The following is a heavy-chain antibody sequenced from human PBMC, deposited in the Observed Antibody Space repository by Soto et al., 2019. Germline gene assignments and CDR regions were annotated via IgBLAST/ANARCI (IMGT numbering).Heavy chain of an antibody. D-gene: IGHD6-19*01. CDR2: IDAGNGNT. Sequence: ASVKVSCKASEYTFTSYDINWVRQAPGQRLEWMGWIDAGNGNTKYSQKFQGRVTITRDTSASTAYMELSSLRSEDTAVYYCARDPWVAGAIDYWGQGTLVTVSS. CDR3: ARDPWVAGAIDY. CDR1: EYTFTSYD. V-gene: IGHV1-3*01. J-gene: IGHJ4*02.